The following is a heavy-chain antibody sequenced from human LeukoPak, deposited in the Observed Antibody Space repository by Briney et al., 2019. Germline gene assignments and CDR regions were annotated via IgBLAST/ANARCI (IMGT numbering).Heavy chain of an antibody. CDR3: ARDPTHYLRYGYFDY. V-gene: IGHV3-21*01. J-gene: IGHJ4*02. CDR1: GFIFSNSA. CDR2: INNDGSYI. Sequence: GGSLRLSCAASGFIFSNSAMNWVRQAPGKGQEWVSSINNDGSYIYYAGSVKGRFTISRDNAKNSLYLRLSSLRVEDTAVYYCARDPTHYLRYGYFDYWGQGTLVTVSS. D-gene: IGHD3-9*01.